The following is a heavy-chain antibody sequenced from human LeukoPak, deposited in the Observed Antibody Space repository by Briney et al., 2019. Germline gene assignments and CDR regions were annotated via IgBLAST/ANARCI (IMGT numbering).Heavy chain of an antibody. Sequence: PGGSLRLSCAASGFTFSRYGMHWVRQAPGKGLEWVAFKQSDGSTTFYADSVKGRFTISGDNSRNTVFLQMNSLTIDDTAVYYCGRERGGSYIHAFDACGQGTLVTVSS. CDR1: GFTFSRYG. V-gene: IGHV3-30*02. D-gene: IGHD3-3*01. J-gene: IGHJ5*02. CDR3: GRERGGSYIHAFDA. CDR2: KQSDGSTT.